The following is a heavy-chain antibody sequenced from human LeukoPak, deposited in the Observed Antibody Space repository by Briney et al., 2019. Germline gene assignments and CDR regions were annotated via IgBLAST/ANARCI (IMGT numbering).Heavy chain of an antibody. V-gene: IGHV3-20*04. J-gene: IGHJ4*02. Sequence: GGSPRLSCAASGLSVADYGMSWVRQAPGKGLEWVSGIDWSGESTGYADSVKGRFTISRDNVENALYLQMNSLRAEDTGLYFCTRDLSASWYSLAYWGRGTLVTVSS. CDR3: TRDLSASWYSLAY. D-gene: IGHD2-2*01. CDR1: GLSVADYG. CDR2: IDWSGEST.